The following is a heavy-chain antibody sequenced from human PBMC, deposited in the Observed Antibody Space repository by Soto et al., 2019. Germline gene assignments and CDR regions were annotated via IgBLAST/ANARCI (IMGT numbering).Heavy chain of an antibody. Sequence: EVQLLESGGGLVQPGESLRLSCAASGFTFSIYAMMWVRQSPGKGQEWVAGMTGSGGDIRYADSVKGRFTISKDNSKNTLYLQVNCLRAVHPAMYYCVKDAVYGDRLWHAASWGQGTLVTVSS. V-gene: IGHV3-23*01. D-gene: IGHD2-21*02. CDR3: VKDAVYGDRLWHAAS. CDR2: MTGSGGDI. J-gene: IGHJ4*02. CDR1: GFTFSIYA.